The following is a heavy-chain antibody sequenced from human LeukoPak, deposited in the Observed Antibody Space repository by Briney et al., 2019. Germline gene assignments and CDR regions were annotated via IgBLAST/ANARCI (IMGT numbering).Heavy chain of an antibody. D-gene: IGHD3-16*01. V-gene: IGHV1-2*02. CDR2: INPNSGGT. CDR3: ARARYDYVWGGH. CDR1: GYTFTGYY. Sequence: ASVKVSCKASGYTFTGYYMHWVRQAPGQGLEWMGWINPNSGGTNYAQKFQGRVTMTRDTSISAAYMELSRLRSDDTAVYYCARARYDYVWGGHWGQGTLVTVSS. J-gene: IGHJ4*02.